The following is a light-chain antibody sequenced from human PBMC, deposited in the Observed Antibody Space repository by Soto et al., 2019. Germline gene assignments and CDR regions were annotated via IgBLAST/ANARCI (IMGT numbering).Light chain of an antibody. V-gene: IGLV1-40*01. Sequence: QSVLTQPPSVSEAPGQRVTISCTGSSSNIGAGYDVHWYQHLPGTAPKLLIYANNNRPSGVPDRFSGSKSGTSASLAITGLQADDEADYYCQSYDSSSLRVPVVFGGGTKLTVL. CDR2: ANN. CDR1: SSNIGAGYD. J-gene: IGLJ2*01. CDR3: QSYDSSSLRVPVV.